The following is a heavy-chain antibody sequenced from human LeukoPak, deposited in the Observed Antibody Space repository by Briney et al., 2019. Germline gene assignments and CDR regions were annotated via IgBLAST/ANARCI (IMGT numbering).Heavy chain of an antibody. CDR1: GFTFSDYY. CDR2: ISSSGSTI. CDR3: ARGGIQLWLNYFDY. V-gene: IGHV3-11*01. D-gene: IGHD5-18*01. J-gene: IGHJ4*02. Sequence: PGGSLRLSCAASGFTFSDYYMSWIRQAPGKVLEWVSYISSSGSTIYYADSVKGRFTISRDNAKNSLYLQMNSMRAEDTAVYYCARGGIQLWLNYFDYWGQGTLVTVSS.